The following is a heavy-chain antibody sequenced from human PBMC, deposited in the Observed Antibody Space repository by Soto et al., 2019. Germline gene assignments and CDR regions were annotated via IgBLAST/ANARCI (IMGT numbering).Heavy chain of an antibody. CDR2: IIPIFGTA. J-gene: IGHJ6*02. CDR1: GGTFSSYA. V-gene: IGHV1-69*13. Sequence: SVKVSCKASGGTFSSYAISWVRQAPGQGLEWMGGIIPIFGTANYAQKFQGRVTITADESTSTAYMELSSLRSEDTAVYYCARVYTAMVYYHYVMAVWGQGTTVIVSS. D-gene: IGHD5-18*01. CDR3: ARVYTAMVYYHYVMAV.